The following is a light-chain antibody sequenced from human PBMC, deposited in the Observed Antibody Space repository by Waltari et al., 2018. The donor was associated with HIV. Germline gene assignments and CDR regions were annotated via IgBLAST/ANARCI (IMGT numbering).Light chain of an antibody. J-gene: IGKJ1*01. CDR1: QSVSSN. CDR3: QHYNKWPPT. Sequence: EIVMTQSPATLSVSPGERATLSCRASQSVSSNLAWYQQKPGQAPRLLIYGASTRATGMPARFSVSGSGTEFTLTISSLQSEDFAVYYCQHYNKWPPTFGQGTKVEIK. CDR2: GAS. V-gene: IGKV3-15*01.